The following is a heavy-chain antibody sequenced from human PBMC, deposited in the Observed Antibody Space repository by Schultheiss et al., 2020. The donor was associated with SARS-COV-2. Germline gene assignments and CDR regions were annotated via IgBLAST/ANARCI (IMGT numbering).Heavy chain of an antibody. V-gene: IGHV4-31*03. CDR3: ARDAYDSSGYYRAYGMDV. Sequence: SETLSLTCTVSGGSISSGGYYWSWIRQHPGKGLEWIGYIYYSGSTYYNPSLKSRVTISVDTSKNQVSLRLNSVTAADTAVYYCARDAYDSSGYYRAYGMDVWGQGTTVTVSS. D-gene: IGHD3-22*01. CDR2: IYYSGST. J-gene: IGHJ6*02. CDR1: GGSISSGGYY.